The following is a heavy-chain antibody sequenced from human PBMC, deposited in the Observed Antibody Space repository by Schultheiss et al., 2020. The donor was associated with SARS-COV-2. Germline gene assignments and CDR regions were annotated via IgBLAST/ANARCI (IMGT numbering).Heavy chain of an antibody. CDR3: TRRGRQIYYYDSSADY. CDR2: IRSKAYGGTT. J-gene: IGHJ4*02. V-gene: IGHV3-49*04. CDR1: GFTFGDYA. Sequence: GGSLRLSCTASGFTFGDYAMSWVRQAPGKGLEWVGFIRSKAYGGTTEYAASVKGRFTISRDDSKSIAYLQMNSLKTEDTAVYYCTRRGRQIYYYDSSADYWGQGTLVTVSS. D-gene: IGHD3-22*01.